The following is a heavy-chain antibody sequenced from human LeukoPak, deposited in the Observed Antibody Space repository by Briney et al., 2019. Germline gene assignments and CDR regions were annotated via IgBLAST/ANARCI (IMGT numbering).Heavy chain of an antibody. CDR1: GFTFSSYA. CDR2: ISGSGGST. CDR3: AKFKKEDYYDSSGYYGPAN. V-gene: IGHV3-23*01. D-gene: IGHD3-22*01. Sequence: GGSLRLSCAPSGFTFSSYAMSWVRQAPGKGLEWVSAISGSGGSTYYADSVKGRFTISRDNSKHTLYLQMNSLRAEDTDVYYCAKFKKEDYYDSSGYYGPANWGQGTLVTVSS. J-gene: IGHJ4*02.